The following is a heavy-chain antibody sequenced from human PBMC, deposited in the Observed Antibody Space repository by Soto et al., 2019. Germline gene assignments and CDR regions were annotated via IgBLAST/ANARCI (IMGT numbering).Heavy chain of an antibody. J-gene: IGHJ4*02. D-gene: IGHD1-26*01. V-gene: IGHV3-30*18. CDR1: GFTFSSYG. Sequence: PGGSLRLSCAASGFTFSSYGMHWVRQAPGKGLEWVAVISYDGSNKYYADSVKGRFTISRDNSKNTLYLQMNSLRAEDTAVYYCAKGGSYYHSSFDYWGQGTLVTVSS. CDR3: AKGGSYYHSSFDY. CDR2: ISYDGSNK.